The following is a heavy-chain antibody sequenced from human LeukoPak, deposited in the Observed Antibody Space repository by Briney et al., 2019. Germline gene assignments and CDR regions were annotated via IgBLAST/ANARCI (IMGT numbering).Heavy chain of an antibody. V-gene: IGHV1-18*01. Sequence: VASVKVSCKASGYTFTSYGISWVRQAPGQGLEWMGWISAYNGNTNYAQKLQGRVTMTTGTSTSTAYMELRSLRSDDTAVYYCARDLRSGGSFTDAFDIWGQGTMVTVS. CDR1: GYTFTSYG. J-gene: IGHJ3*02. CDR2: ISAYNGNT. CDR3: ARDLRSGGSFTDAFDI. D-gene: IGHD1-26*01.